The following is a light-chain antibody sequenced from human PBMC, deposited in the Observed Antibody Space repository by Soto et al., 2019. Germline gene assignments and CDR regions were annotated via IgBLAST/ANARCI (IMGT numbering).Light chain of an antibody. CDR2: AAS. CDR1: QGISSW. CDR3: QQANSFPWT. J-gene: IGKJ1*01. V-gene: IGKV1-12*01. Sequence: DIQMTQSPSSVPASVGDRVTITCRASQGISSWLAWYQQKPGKAPKRVIYAASSLQSGVPSRFIESGSGSDLPLTISSRRRDDFPTYYFQQANSFPWTFGQRTKVEIK.